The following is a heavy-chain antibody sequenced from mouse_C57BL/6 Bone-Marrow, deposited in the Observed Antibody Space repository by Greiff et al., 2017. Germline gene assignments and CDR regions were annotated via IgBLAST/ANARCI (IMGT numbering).Heavy chain of an antibody. Sequence: VQLQQSGAELVRPGASVTLSCKASGYTFTDYEMHWVKQTPVHGLEWIGAIDPETGGTAYNQKFKGKAILTADKSSSTAYMELRSLTSEDSAVYYCPDGNYSAWFAYWGQGTLVTVSA. CDR2: IDPETGGT. CDR1: GYTFTDYE. J-gene: IGHJ3*01. D-gene: IGHD2-1*01. CDR3: PDGNYSAWFAY. V-gene: IGHV1-15*01.